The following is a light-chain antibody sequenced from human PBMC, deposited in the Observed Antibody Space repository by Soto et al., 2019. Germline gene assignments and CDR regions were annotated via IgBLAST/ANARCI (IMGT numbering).Light chain of an antibody. J-gene: IGKJ2*01. CDR1: QSFSTW. V-gene: IGKV1-5*03. Sequence: DIQMTQSPSNLSASVGDRVTITCRARQSFSTWLAWYQQKPGKAPKLLIYKASILESGVPSRFSGSGSGTEFTLTITSLQPDDFATYYCLQYSSYYTFGQGTKLEI. CDR2: KAS. CDR3: LQYSSYYT.